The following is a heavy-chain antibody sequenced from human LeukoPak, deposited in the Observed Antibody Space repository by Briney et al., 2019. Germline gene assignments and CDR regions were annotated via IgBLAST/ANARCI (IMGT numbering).Heavy chain of an antibody. Sequence: SETLSHTCTVSGGSISSYYWSWIRQPPGKGLEWIGYIYYSGSTNYNPSLKSRVTISVDTSKNQFSLKLSSVTAADTAVYYCARHGGGYGSGSYYFDYWGQGTLVTVSS. J-gene: IGHJ4*02. D-gene: IGHD3-10*01. CDR3: ARHGGGYGSGSYYFDY. CDR1: GGSISSYY. CDR2: IYYSGST. V-gene: IGHV4-59*08.